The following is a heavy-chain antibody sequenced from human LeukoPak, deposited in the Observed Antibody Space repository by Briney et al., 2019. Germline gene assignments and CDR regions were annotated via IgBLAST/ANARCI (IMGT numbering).Heavy chain of an antibody. CDR1: GFTFSSYA. D-gene: IGHD4-17*01. CDR2: ISGSGSTT. Sequence: GGSLRLSCATSGFTFSSYAMSWVRQAPGKGLEWVSAISGSGSTTYYADSVKGRFTISRDNSKNTMYLQMNSLRAEDMAVYYCARARAVTTFSYDYWGQGVLVTVSS. J-gene: IGHJ4*02. V-gene: IGHV3-23*01. CDR3: ARARAVTTFSYDY.